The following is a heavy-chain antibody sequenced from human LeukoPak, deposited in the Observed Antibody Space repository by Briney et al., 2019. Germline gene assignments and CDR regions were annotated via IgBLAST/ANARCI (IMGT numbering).Heavy chain of an antibody. Sequence: SETLSLTCTVSGYSVSSGYYWGWIRQPPGKGLEWIGYIYYSGSTYYNPSLKSRVTISVDTSKNQFSLKLSSVTAADTAVYYCARVSEDDSSGYTPCVDYWGQGTLVTVSS. CDR1: GYSVSSGYY. CDR2: IYYSGST. D-gene: IGHD3-22*01. J-gene: IGHJ4*02. CDR3: ARVSEDDSSGYTPCVDY. V-gene: IGHV4-30-4*08.